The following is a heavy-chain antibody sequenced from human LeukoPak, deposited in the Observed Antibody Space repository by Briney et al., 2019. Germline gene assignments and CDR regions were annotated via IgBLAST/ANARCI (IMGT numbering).Heavy chain of an antibody. J-gene: IGHJ4*02. V-gene: IGHV1-2*02. CDR2: INPNSDST. CDR1: GYTFTGYY. Sequence: ASVTVSCKASGYTFTGYYMHWVRQAPGQGLEWMGWINPNSDSTKYAQKVQGRVTMTRDTSISTALLELSRLTADDTAVFYYAGQADNNYFDFWGQGTLVTVSS. D-gene: IGHD1-1*01. CDR3: AGQADNNYFDF.